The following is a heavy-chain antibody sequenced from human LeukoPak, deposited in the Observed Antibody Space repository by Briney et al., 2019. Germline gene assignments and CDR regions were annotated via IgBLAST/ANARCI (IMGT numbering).Heavy chain of an antibody. J-gene: IGHJ6*03. CDR3: ARTTEGYCRGRSCYSYYYYMDV. CDR1: GGSISSSAYH. Sequence: SETLSLTCTVSGGSISSSAYHWGWIRQPPGKGLEWVGSIHSSGSTYYNLSLKSRVTISVDTSKNQFSLKLSSVTAADTAVYYCARTTEGYCRGRSCYSYYYYMDVWGKGTTVTVSS. CDR2: IHSSGST. V-gene: IGHV4-39*07. D-gene: IGHD2-15*01.